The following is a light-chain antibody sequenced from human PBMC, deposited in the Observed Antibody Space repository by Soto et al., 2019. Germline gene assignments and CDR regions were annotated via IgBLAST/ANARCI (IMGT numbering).Light chain of an antibody. J-gene: IGLJ2*01. V-gene: IGLV2-11*01. CDR3: CSYAGSNTLVV. CDR1: SSDVGGYNY. CDR2: DVS. Sequence: QSALTQPRSVSGSPGQSVTISCTGTSSDVGGYNYVSWYQQHPGKAPKLMIYDVSKRPSGVPDRFSGSKSGNAASLTISGLQAEDEGDYYCCSYAGSNTLVVFGGGTKVIVL.